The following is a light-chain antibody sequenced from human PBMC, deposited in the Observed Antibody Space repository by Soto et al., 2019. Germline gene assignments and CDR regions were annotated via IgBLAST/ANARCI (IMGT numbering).Light chain of an antibody. Sequence: EIVMTQSPATLSVSPGERATLSCRASQSVSSNLAWYQQKPGQAPRLLIYGASTRATGIPARFSGSGSGTPFTLTIRSLKSEDFAVYYCQQYNNWPLFCQGPRLQIK. CDR1: QSVSSN. J-gene: IGKJ5*01. V-gene: IGKV3-15*01. CDR3: QQYNNWPL. CDR2: GAS.